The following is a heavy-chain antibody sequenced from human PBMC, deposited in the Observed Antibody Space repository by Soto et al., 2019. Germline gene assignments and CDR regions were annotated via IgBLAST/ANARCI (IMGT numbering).Heavy chain of an antibody. V-gene: IGHV3-72*01. CDR2: IRNKANSYNT. D-gene: IGHD1-26*01. J-gene: IGHJ4*02. CDR3: ARYSGSYSRGFDY. CDR1: GFTFSDHY. Sequence: EVQLVESGGGLVQPGGSLRLSCTASGFTFSDHYMEWVRQAPGKVLEWVGRIRNKANSYNTEYAASVKGRFTNSRDDSRKSLYLQMNSLKTEDTAVFYCARYSGSYSRGFDYWGQGTPVIVSS.